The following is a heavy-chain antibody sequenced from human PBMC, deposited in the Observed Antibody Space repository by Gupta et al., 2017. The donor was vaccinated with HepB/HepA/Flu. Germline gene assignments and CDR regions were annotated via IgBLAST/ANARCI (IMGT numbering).Heavy chain of an antibody. CDR2: IIPILGIA. D-gene: IGHD2-15*01. CDR1: GGTFSSYA. J-gene: IGHJ6*02. V-gene: IGHV1-69*04. Sequence: QVQLVQSGAEVKKPGSSVKVSCKASGGTFSSYALSWVRQAPGQGLEWMGRIIPILGIANYAQKFQGRVTITADKSTSTAYMELSSLRSEDTAVHYCARDSPDCSGGSCYVYYYYGMDVWGQGTTVTVSS. CDR3: ARDSPDCSGGSCYVYYYYGMDV.